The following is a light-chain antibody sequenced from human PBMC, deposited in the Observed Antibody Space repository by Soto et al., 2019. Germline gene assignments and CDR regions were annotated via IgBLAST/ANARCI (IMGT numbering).Light chain of an antibody. J-gene: IGLJ2*01. CDR2: DVS. CDR3: CSYAANYIPL. CDR1: SSDVGAYNF. Sequence: QSVLTQPRSVSGSPGQSVTISCTGTSSDVGAYNFVSWYQHNPGKAPKLMIFDVSARPSGVPDRFSGSKSANTASLTISGLQTEDDADYYCCSYAANYIPLFGGGTKLTVL. V-gene: IGLV2-11*01.